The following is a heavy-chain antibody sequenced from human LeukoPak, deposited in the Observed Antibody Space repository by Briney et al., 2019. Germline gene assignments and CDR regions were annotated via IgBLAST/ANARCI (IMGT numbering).Heavy chain of an antibody. CDR2: IYTSGRT. CDR3: GRDFLWFGELLVYYMDV. J-gene: IGHJ6*03. Sequence: SETLSLTCTDPGSSISSYYWSWIRQPAGKGLEWIGRIYTSGRTNYNPSLKSRVTMSVDTSKNQFSLKLSSVTAAETAVYYCGRDFLWFGELLVYYMDVWGKGTTVTVSS. V-gene: IGHV4-4*07. CDR1: GSSISSYY. D-gene: IGHD3-10*01.